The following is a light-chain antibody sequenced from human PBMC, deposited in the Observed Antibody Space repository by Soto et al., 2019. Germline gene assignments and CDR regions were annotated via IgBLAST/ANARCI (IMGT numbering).Light chain of an antibody. CDR3: ASYAGSSRYV. J-gene: IGLJ1*01. Sequence: QSALTQPASVSGSPGQSLTISCTGTTSDIGFYDYVSWYQQYPGKAPKLLIYGVTIRPSGISNRFSGSKSGSTASLTVSGLQAEDEAVYYCASYAGSSRYVFGTGTKLTVL. CDR1: TSDIGFYDY. CDR2: GVT. V-gene: IGLV2-14*01.